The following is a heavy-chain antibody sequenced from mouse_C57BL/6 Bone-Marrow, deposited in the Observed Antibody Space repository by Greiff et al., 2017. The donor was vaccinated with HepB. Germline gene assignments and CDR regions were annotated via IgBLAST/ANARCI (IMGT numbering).Heavy chain of an antibody. Sequence: EVQLQQSGAELVRPGASVKLSCTASGFNIKDDYMHWVKQRPEQGLEWIGWIDPENGDTEYASKFQGKATITADTSSNTAYLQLSSLTSEDTAVCYCTFTTVVAHYYAMDYWGQGTSVTVSS. V-gene: IGHV14-4*01. CDR2: IDPENGDT. D-gene: IGHD1-1*01. CDR3: TFTTVVAHYYAMDY. CDR1: GFNIKDDY. J-gene: IGHJ4*01.